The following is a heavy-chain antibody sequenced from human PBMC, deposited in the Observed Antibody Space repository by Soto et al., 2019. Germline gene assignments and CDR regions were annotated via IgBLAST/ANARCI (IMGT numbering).Heavy chain of an antibody. CDR2: ISAYNGNT. V-gene: IGHV1-18*04. J-gene: IGHJ5*02. Sequence: ASVKVSCKASGYTFTSYGISWVRQAPGQGLEWMGWISAYNGNTNYAQKLQGRVTMTTDTSTSTAYMELRSLRSDDTAVYYCARDRGGSVSSFVARLDNWFDPWGQGARDTSPQ. D-gene: IGHD3-10*01. CDR3: ARDRGGSVSSFVARLDNWFDP. CDR1: GYTFTSYG.